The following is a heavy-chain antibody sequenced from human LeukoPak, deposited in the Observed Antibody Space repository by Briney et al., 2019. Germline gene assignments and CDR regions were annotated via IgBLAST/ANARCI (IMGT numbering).Heavy chain of an antibody. D-gene: IGHD6-13*01. J-gene: IGHJ4*02. CDR3: ATFGQGSSWYSHYFDY. V-gene: IGHV1-2*06. Sequence: ASVKVSCKASGYTFTGYYMHWVRQAPGQGLEWIGRINPNSGGTNYAQKFQGRVTMTRDTSISTAYMELSRLRSDDTAVYYCATFGQGSSWYSHYFDYWGQGTLATVSS. CDR2: INPNSGGT. CDR1: GYTFTGYY.